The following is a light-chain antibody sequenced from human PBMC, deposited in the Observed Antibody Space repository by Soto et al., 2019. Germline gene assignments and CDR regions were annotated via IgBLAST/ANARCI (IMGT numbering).Light chain of an antibody. Sequence: QSVLTQPPSVSGAPGQRVTISCTGSSSNIGAGYDVHWYQQLPGTAPKLLIYGNSNRPSGVPDRFSGSKSGTSAPLAITGLQAEDEADYYCQSYDSSLSGYVFGTGTKLTVL. V-gene: IGLV1-40*01. J-gene: IGLJ1*01. CDR2: GNS. CDR3: QSYDSSLSGYV. CDR1: SSNIGAGYD.